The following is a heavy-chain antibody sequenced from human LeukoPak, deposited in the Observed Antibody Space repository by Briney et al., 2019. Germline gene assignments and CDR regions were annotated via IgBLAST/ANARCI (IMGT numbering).Heavy chain of an antibody. J-gene: IGHJ4*02. CDR2: INPNSGGT. V-gene: IGHV1-2*04. CDR1: GYTFTGYY. Sequence: ASVKVSCKASGYTFTGYYMHWVRQAPGQGLEWMGWINPNSGGTNYAQKFQGWVTMTRDTSISTAYMELSRLRSDDTAVYYCARGYGDLRGYFDYWGQGTLVTVSS. CDR3: ARGYGDLRGYFDY. D-gene: IGHD4-17*01.